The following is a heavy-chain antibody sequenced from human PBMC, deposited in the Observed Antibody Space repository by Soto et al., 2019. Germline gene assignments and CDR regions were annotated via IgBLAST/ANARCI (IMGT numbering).Heavy chain of an antibody. CDR1: GGTFSSYA. V-gene: IGHV1-69*01. CDR3: ARDSSSSGFYYYYGMDV. CDR2: IIPIFGTA. J-gene: IGHJ6*02. Sequence: QVQLVQSGAEVKKPGSSVKVSCKASGGTFSSYAISWVRQAPGQGLEWMGGIIPIFGTANYAQNFQGRVTITADESTSTAYMELSSLRSEDTAVYYCARDSSSSGFYYYYGMDVWGQGTTVTVSS. D-gene: IGHD6-6*01.